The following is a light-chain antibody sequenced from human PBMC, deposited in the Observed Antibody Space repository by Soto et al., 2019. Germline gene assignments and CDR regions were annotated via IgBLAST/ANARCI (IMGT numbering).Light chain of an antibody. CDR1: QSIDYW. J-gene: IGKJ1*01. Sequence: DIQLTQSPSTLSASVGDRVTITCRASQSIDYWLAWYQQKPGKVPKLLIYDSSTLASGVPSRFGGSGSGTEFTLTISGMPPDDFATYYCHSGTFGQGTRVEL. CDR3: HSGT. CDR2: DSS. V-gene: IGKV1-5*01.